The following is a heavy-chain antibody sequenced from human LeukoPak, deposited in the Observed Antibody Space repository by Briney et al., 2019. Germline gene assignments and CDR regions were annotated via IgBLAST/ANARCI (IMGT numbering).Heavy chain of an antibody. V-gene: IGHV3-48*04. CDR1: GFTFSTFS. CDR3: ARGPDAFDI. CDR2: ISSSASTV. J-gene: IGHJ3*02. Sequence: GGSLRLSCAASGFTFSTFSMNWVRQAPGKGLEWVSYISSSASTVYYADSVKGRFTISRDNAKNSLYLQMNSLRAEDTAVYYCARGPDAFDIWGQGTMVTVSS.